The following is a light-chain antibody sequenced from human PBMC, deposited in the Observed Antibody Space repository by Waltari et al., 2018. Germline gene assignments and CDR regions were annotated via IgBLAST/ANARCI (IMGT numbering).Light chain of an antibody. J-gene: IGLJ2*01. CDR1: KIGSNS. V-gene: IGLV3-21*04. CDR3: LVWHSTIDHQGV. CDR2: YDS. Sequence: SYVVTQSPSVSVAPGETARITCGGDKIGSNSVHWYQQRPGQAPVLVISYDSDRPSGIPERFSGYNPGNTATLTISWVEAEDEADYYCLVWHSTIDHQGVFGGGTKLTVL.